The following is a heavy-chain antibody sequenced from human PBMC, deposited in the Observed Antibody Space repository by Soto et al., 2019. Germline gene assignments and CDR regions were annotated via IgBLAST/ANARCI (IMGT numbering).Heavy chain of an antibody. CDR2: IVVGSGHT. CDR3: AAPDFGDYWYFDL. Sequence: QMQLVQSGPEVKTPGTSVKVSCKASGFTFSSSIVQWVRQARGQRLEWIGWIVVGSGHTNYEQKFQERVTITRDMSTSTAYMELSSLRSEDTAVYYCAAPDFGDYWYFDLWCRGTLVTVSS. D-gene: IGHD4-17*01. J-gene: IGHJ2*01. CDR1: GFTFSSSI. V-gene: IGHV1-58*01.